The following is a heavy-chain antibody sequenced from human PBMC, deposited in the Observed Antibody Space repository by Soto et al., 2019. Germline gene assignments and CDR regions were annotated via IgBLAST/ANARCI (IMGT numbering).Heavy chain of an antibody. D-gene: IGHD6-13*01. CDR2: VYHSGST. V-gene: IGHV4-30-2*01. CDR3: ASSHAGAHITAAVH. Sequence: QLQLQESGSGLVKPSQTLSLTCAVSGGSISSGGYSWSWIRQPPGKGMEWIGYVYHSGSTYYNPSLKSRVTISVDRSKNQFSLKPSSVTAADTAVYYCASSHAGAHITAAVHWGQGTLVTVSS. J-gene: IGHJ4*02. CDR1: GGSISSGGYS.